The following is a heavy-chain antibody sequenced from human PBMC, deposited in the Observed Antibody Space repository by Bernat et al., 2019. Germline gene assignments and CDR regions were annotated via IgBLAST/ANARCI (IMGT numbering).Heavy chain of an antibody. CDR1: GFTFTNYW. CDR3: ARGTSTSAPYMDV. Sequence: EVQLVQSGGGLVQPGGSLRLSCAASGFTFTNYWMNWVRQAPGRGLEWVATIKEDGSKEYYVDSVKGRFTISRDNAENSLYLQMNSLRAEDTAVYYCARGTSTSAPYMDVWGKGTTVTVSS. J-gene: IGHJ6*03. V-gene: IGHV3-7*03. CDR2: IKEDGSKE.